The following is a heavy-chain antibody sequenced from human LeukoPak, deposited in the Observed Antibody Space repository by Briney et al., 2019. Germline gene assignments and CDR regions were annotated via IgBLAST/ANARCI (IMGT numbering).Heavy chain of an antibody. CDR1: GYTFTSYD. CDR2: MNPNSGNT. V-gene: IGHV1-8*01. CDR3: ASSSHYGGAYYYYYYGMDV. J-gene: IGHJ6*02. D-gene: IGHD4-23*01. Sequence: ASVKVSCKASGYTFTSYDINWVRQATGQGLEWMGWMNPNSGNTGYAQKFQGRVTMTRNTSIGTAYMELSSLRSEDTAVYYCASSSHYGGAYYYYYYGMDVWGQGTTVTVSS.